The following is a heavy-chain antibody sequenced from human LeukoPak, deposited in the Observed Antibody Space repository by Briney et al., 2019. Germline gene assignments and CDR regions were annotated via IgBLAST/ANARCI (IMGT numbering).Heavy chain of an antibody. J-gene: IGHJ4*02. CDR2: IKEDGSKK. D-gene: IGHD6-13*01. V-gene: IGHV3-7*01. CDR3: AREPTYTSTWYTSCDY. Sequence: PGGSLRLSCAASGFTFSSYWMSWVRQAPGKGLEWVANIKEDGSKKYYEDSVKGRFTISRDNAKNSLYLQMNSLRAEDTAVYYCAREPTYTSTWYTSCDYWGQGILVTVSS. CDR1: GFTFSSYW.